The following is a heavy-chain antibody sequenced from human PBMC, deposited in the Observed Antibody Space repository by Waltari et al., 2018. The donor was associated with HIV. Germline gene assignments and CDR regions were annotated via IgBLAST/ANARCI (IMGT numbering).Heavy chain of an antibody. Sequence: QVQLVQSGAEVKKPGSSVKVSCKASGGTFSSYAISWVRQAPGQGLEWMGRIIPILGIANYAQKFQGRVTITADKSTSTAYMELSSLRSEDTAVYYCARVGYYGASYYYYGMDVWGQGTTVTVSS. CDR2: IIPILGIA. J-gene: IGHJ6*02. CDR3: ARVGYYGASYYYYGMDV. D-gene: IGHD4-17*01. V-gene: IGHV1-69*04. CDR1: GGTFSSYA.